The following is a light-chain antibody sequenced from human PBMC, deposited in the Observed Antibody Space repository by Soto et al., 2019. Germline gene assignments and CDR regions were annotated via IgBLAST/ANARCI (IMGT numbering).Light chain of an antibody. Sequence: QSVLTQPASLSGSPGQSITISCTGTSSDVGTDNYVSWYQQHPGKAPKVMIYEVTYRPSGVSNRFSGSKSGNTASLTISGLQAEDEAEYYCSSYTGSSTLYVFGTGTKVTVL. J-gene: IGLJ1*01. CDR1: SSDVGTDNY. CDR2: EVT. V-gene: IGLV2-14*01. CDR3: SSYTGSSTLYV.